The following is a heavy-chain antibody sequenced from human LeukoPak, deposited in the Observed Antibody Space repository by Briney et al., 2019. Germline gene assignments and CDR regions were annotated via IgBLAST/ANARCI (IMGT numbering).Heavy chain of an antibody. D-gene: IGHD5-18*01. J-gene: IGHJ4*02. CDR2: ISGSGGST. V-gene: IGHV3-23*01. Sequence: PGGSLRLSCAASGFTFSSYGMSWVRQAPGKGLEWVSAISGSGGSTYYADSVKGRFTISRDNSKNTLYLQMNSLRAEDTAVYYCASGGYSYGFSSPFDYWGQGTLVTVSS. CDR1: GFTFSSYG. CDR3: ASGGYSYGFSSPFDY.